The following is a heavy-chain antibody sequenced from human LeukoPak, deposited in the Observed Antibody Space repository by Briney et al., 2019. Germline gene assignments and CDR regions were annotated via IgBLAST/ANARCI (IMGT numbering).Heavy chain of an antibody. CDR1: GDSIIGYY. CDR3: ARGGGSYYGNAFDI. Sequence: SETLSLTCTISGDSIIGYYWSWIRQPPGKGLEWIGYIYYSGSTNYNPSLKSRVTISVDTSKNQFSLKLSSVTAADTAVYYCARGGGSYYGNAFDIWGQGTMVTVSS. CDR2: IYYSGST. V-gene: IGHV4-59*01. J-gene: IGHJ3*02. D-gene: IGHD1-26*01.